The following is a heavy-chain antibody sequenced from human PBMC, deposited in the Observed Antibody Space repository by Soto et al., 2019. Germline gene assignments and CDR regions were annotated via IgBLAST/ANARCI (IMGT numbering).Heavy chain of an antibody. J-gene: IGHJ3*02. CDR1: GGSISSSSYY. V-gene: IGHV4-39*01. Sequence: QLQLQESGPGLVKPSETLSLTCTVSGGSISSSSYYWGWIRQPPGKGLEWIGSIYYSGSTYYNPSLKSRVTISVDTSKNQFSLKLSSVTAADTAVYYCARDKKNYYGSGSYYRAFDIWGQGTMVTVSS. CDR3: ARDKKNYYGSGSYYRAFDI. CDR2: IYYSGST. D-gene: IGHD3-10*01.